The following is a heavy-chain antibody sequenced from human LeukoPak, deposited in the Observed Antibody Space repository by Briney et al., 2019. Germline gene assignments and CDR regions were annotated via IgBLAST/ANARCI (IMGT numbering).Heavy chain of an antibody. D-gene: IGHD6-13*01. Sequence: SETLSLTCSVSNYSISTAFYWGWVRQPPGKGLEWIGSIYHSGNTYYNPSLKSRVTISVDTSKNQFSLKLSSVTAADTAVYYCARDQCSSSSCSVYNWFDPWGQGTLVTVSS. CDR3: ARDQCSSSSCSVYNWFDP. J-gene: IGHJ5*02. CDR2: IYHSGNT. CDR1: NYSISTAFY. V-gene: IGHV4-38-2*02.